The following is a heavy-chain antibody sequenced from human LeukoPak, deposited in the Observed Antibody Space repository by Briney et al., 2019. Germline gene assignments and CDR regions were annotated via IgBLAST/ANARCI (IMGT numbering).Heavy chain of an antibody. V-gene: IGHV6-1*01. D-gene: IGHD3-22*01. CDR1: GDSVSSKTVT. CDR3: ARGYSPFNSGWCDP. CDR2: TYYRSKWYD. J-gene: IGHJ5*02. Sequence: SQTLSLTCAISGDSVSSKTVTWNWIRQSPSRGLEWLGRTYYRSKWYDDYAESVKSRISINPDTSKSQFSLQLNSVTPEDTAVYYCARGYSPFNSGWCDPWGQGTLVIVSS.